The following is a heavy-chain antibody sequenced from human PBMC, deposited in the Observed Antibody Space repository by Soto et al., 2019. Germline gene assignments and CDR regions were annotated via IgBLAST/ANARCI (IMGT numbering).Heavy chain of an antibody. CDR1: GYTFTSYG. CDR2: FYPGDSTS. Sequence: ASVKVSCKASGYTFTSYGISWVRQKPGKGLEWMGTFYPGDSTSTYSPSFQGQVTISVDKSISTAYLHLSSLKASDTAMYYCARIIGYCRNNDCSWTFDIWGQGTTVTVSS. J-gene: IGHJ3*02. CDR3: ARIIGYCRNNDCSWTFDI. V-gene: IGHV5-51*01. D-gene: IGHD2-2*03.